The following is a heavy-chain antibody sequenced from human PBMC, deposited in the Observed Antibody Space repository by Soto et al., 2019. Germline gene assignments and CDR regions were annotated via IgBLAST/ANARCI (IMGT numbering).Heavy chain of an antibody. Sequence: ASVKVSCKASGYTFTSYYMHWVRQAPGQGLEWMGIINPSGGSTSYAQKFQGRVTMTRDTSTSTVYMELSSLRSEDTAVYYCARDRVPVTTVTTRYYYGMDVWGQGTTVTVSS. CDR1: GYTFTSYY. V-gene: IGHV1-46*01. J-gene: IGHJ6*02. D-gene: IGHD4-17*01. CDR2: INPSGGST. CDR3: ARDRVPVTTVTTRYYYGMDV.